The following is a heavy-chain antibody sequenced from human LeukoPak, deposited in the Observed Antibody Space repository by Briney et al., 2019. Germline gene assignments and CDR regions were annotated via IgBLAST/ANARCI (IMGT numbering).Heavy chain of an antibody. D-gene: IGHD3-10*01. CDR1: GGSISSANW. Sequence: PSETLSLTCVVSGGSISSANWWTWVRQSPGKGLEWIGEIYHSGSTNYSPSLRSRVTISVDKSKNQFSLNLSSMTAADTAVYYCARGRGMDVWGKGTSVTVSS. V-gene: IGHV4-4*02. J-gene: IGHJ6*04. CDR3: ARGRGMDV. CDR2: IYHSGST.